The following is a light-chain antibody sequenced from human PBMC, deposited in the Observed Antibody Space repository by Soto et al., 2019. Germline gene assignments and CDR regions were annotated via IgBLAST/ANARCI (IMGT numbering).Light chain of an antibody. J-gene: IGKJ1*01. Sequence: IQMTQSPSTLSASVGDTVTITCRASQSISVSLAWYQQKPGKAPNLLIYDVSTLQGGVPSRFSGSGSGTEFTLTVTSLQPEDFATYFCQQYDKYSTFGHGTKVDVK. CDR2: DVS. CDR3: QQYDKYST. V-gene: IGKV1-5*01. CDR1: QSISVS.